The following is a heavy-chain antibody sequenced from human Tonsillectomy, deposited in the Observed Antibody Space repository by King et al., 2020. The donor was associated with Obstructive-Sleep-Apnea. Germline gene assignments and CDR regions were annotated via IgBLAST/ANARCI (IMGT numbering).Heavy chain of an antibody. CDR2: ISLDGSNK. CDR1: GFTFSNYA. Sequence: QVQLVESGGGVVQPGRSLRLSCAASGFTFSNYALHWVRQAPGKGLEWVAAISLDGSNKEYADSVKGRFTISRDNSKYTLYLKMNSLRAEDTAMYYCVRVRVAQGDLPLWGRGTLVTVSS. J-gene: IGHJ2*01. V-gene: IGHV3-30-3*01. CDR3: VRVRVAQGDLPL. D-gene: IGHD2-21*02.